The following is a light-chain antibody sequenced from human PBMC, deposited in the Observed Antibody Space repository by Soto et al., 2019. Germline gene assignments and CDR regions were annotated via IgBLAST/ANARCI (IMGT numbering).Light chain of an antibody. V-gene: IGKV3-11*01. Sequence: EIVLTQSPATLSLSPGKRATLLCSASQRVSSYLAWYQQTPGQAPRLLISAATNRATDIPARFSGSGSRTDFTLTISSLEPEDFAVYYCQQRSNWPFTFGPGTKVDIK. CDR1: QRVSSY. CDR2: AAT. J-gene: IGKJ3*01. CDR3: QQRSNWPFT.